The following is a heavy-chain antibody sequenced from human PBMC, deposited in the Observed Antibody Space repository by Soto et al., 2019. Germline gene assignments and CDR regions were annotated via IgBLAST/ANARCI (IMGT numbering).Heavy chain of an antibody. D-gene: IGHD4-17*01. CDR2: IYSGGST. Sequence: GGSLRLSCAASGVTVSSNYMSWVRQAPGKGLEWVSVIYSGGSTYYADSVKGRFTISRDNSKNTLYLQMNSLRAEDTAVYYCASPPTNVAYGDDNWFVPWGHGPLVTV. CDR1: GVTVSSNY. V-gene: IGHV3-66*01. J-gene: IGHJ5*02. CDR3: ASPPTNVAYGDDNWFVP.